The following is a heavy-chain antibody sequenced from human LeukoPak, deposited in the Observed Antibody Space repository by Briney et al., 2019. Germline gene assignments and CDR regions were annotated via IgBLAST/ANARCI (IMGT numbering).Heavy chain of an antibody. CDR2: ISGSGGST. Sequence: GGSLRLSCAASGFIFSNYAMSWVRQAPGKGLEWVSAISGSGGSTYYADSVKGRFTISRDNSKNTLYLQMNSLRAEDTAVYYCAKGKAARGLVVVTAMDDYWGQGTLVTVSS. D-gene: IGHD2-21*02. CDR3: AKGKAARGLVVVTAMDDY. J-gene: IGHJ4*02. CDR1: GFIFSNYA. V-gene: IGHV3-23*01.